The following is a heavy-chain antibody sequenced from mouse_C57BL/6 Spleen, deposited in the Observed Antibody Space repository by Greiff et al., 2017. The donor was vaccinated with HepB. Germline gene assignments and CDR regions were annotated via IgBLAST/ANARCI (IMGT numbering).Heavy chain of an antibody. V-gene: IGHV1-81*01. CDR1: GYTFTSYG. Sequence: VQLQQSGAELARPGASVKLSCKASGYTFTSYGISWVKQRTGQGLEWIGEIYPRSGNTYYNEKFKGKATLTADKSSSTAYMELHSLTSEDSAVYFCARRGQLRLMDYWGQGTSVTVSS. CDR2: IYPRSGNT. D-gene: IGHD3-2*02. CDR3: ARRGQLRLMDY. J-gene: IGHJ4*01.